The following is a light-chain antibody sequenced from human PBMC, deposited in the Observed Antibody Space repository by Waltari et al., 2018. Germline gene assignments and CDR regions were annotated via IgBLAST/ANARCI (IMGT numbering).Light chain of an antibody. Sequence: QSVLTQPPSASGTPGQRVTISCSGSSHNIGSSFLCCYQHLPGTAPNPLIYRNDQRPSGVPDRFSGSRSGTSASLAISGLRSEDEADYYCAAWDDSLTVRFGGGTKLTVL. CDR2: RND. V-gene: IGLV1-47*01. CDR3: AAWDDSLTVR. J-gene: IGLJ3*02. CDR1: SHNIGSSF.